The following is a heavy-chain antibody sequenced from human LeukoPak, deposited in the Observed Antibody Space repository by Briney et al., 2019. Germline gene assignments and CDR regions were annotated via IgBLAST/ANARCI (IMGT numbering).Heavy chain of an antibody. D-gene: IGHD6-19*01. J-gene: IGHJ4*02. CDR3: AREGSGWYHY. Sequence: ASVKVSCRASGGTFSSYAISWVRQAPGQGLEWMGRIIPILGIANYAQKFQGRVTITADKSTSTAYMELSSLRSEDTAVYYCAREGSGWYHYWGQGTLVTVSS. CDR1: GGTFSSYA. V-gene: IGHV1-69*04. CDR2: IIPILGIA.